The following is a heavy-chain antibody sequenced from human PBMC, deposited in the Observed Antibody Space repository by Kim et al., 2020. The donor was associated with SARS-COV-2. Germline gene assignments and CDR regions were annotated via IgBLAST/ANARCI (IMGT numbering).Heavy chain of an antibody. V-gene: IGHV1-18*01. J-gene: IGHJ5*02. CDR3: ARDSGSYGERIDP. D-gene: IGHD1-26*01. Sequence: YAQKLQGRVTMTPDTSTSTAYVEQRSLRSDDTAVYYCARDSGSYGERIDPWGQGTLVTVSS.